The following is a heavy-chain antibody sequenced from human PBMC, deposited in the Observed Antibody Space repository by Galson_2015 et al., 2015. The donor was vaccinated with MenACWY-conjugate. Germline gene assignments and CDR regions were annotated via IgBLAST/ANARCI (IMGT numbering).Heavy chain of an antibody. CDR1: GFTFSDHY. D-gene: IGHD2-8*02. J-gene: IGHJ4*02. CDR2: TRNKGYTT. Sequence: SLRLSCAASGFTFSDHYMDWVRQAPGEGLEWLGRTRNKGYTTKYAASVAGRFTISRDDSKNSLYLQMDSLKTEDTAVYYCARGLTGSGYFDYWGQGTLVTVSS. CDR3: ARGLTGSGYFDY. V-gene: IGHV3-72*01.